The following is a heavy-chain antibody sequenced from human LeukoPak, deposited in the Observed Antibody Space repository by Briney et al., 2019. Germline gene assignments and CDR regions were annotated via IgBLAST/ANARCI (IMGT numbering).Heavy chain of an antibody. CDR1: GGTFSSYA. V-gene: IGHV1-69*06. Sequence: SVKVSCKASGGTFSSYAIHWVRQAPGQGLEWMGGIIRIFSTTNYAQKFQGRVTITADKSTSTAYMELSSLRSEDTAVYYCATSFLAYCGGDCEGAFDIWGQGTMVTVSS. CDR2: IIRIFSTT. J-gene: IGHJ3*02. D-gene: IGHD2-21*02. CDR3: ATSFLAYCGGDCEGAFDI.